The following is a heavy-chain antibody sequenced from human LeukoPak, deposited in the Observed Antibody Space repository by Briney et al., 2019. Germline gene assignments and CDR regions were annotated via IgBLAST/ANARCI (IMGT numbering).Heavy chain of an antibody. CDR3: VRVSGDNLFDH. V-gene: IGHV6-1*01. CDR1: GDSVSSNSAA. CDR2: IYYRSKWFN. Sequence: SQTLSLTCAISGDSVSSNSAAWTWIRQSPSRGLEWLGRIYYRSKWFNDYPLSLKSRISIDPNTSKNQFSLHLRSVTPEDTAVYYCVRVSGDNLFDHWGRGTLVTVSS. J-gene: IGHJ4*02. D-gene: IGHD4-17*01.